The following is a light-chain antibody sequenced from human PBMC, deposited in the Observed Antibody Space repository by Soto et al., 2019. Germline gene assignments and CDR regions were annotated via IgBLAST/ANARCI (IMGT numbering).Light chain of an antibody. J-gene: IGLJ2*01. Sequence: QSVLTQASSASGTPGQRVTISCSGSSANIGRNYVYWYQQFPGTAPKLLIYRNNQRPSGVPDRFSGSKSGTLASLAISGLRSEDEADYYCCSYAGPSTIFGGGTKLTVL. CDR3: CSYAGPSTI. CDR1: SANIGRNY. CDR2: RNN. V-gene: IGLV1-47*01.